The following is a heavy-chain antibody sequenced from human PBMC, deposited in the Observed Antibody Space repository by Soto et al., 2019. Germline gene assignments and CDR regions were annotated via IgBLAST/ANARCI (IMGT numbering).Heavy chain of an antibody. Sequence: YETLSLPCAGYGGCYSGYYWSWIRQPPGKGLEWIGEITPSGSTNYNPSLKSRVTISVDTSKNQFSLKLSSVTAADTAVYYCARGRRYYYYHYGMDVWRQGSTVTVSS. CDR2: ITPSGST. J-gene: IGHJ6*02. V-gene: IGHV4-34*01. CDR1: GGCYSGYY. CDR3: ARGRRYYYYHYGMDV.